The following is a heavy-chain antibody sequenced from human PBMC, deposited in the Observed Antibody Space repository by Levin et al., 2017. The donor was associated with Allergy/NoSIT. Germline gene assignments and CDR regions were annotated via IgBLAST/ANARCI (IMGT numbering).Heavy chain of an antibody. CDR3: ARRSIAVAGTKAYYFDY. CDR2: IYYSGST. V-gene: IGHV4-39*01. J-gene: IGHJ4*02. D-gene: IGHD6-19*01. Sequence: SQTLSLTCTVSGGSISSSSYYWGWIRQPPGKGLEWIGSIYYSGSTYYNPSLKSRVTISVDTSKNQFSLKLSSVTATDTAVYYCARRSIAVAGTKAYYFDYWGQGTLVTVSS. CDR1: GGSISSSSYY.